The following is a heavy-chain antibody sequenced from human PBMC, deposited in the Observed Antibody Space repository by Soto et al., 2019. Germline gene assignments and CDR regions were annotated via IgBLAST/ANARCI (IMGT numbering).Heavy chain of an antibody. Sequence: PGGPQRLSCVASGFTFSSYWMHWVRQAPGKGLVWVSRINSDGSSTSYADSVKGRFTISRDNAKNTLYLQMNSLRAEDTAVYYCAVAVAGPTAIGYWGQGTLVTVSS. CDR3: AVAVAGPTAIGY. J-gene: IGHJ4*02. D-gene: IGHD6-19*01. CDR2: INSDGSST. CDR1: GFTFSSYW. V-gene: IGHV3-74*01.